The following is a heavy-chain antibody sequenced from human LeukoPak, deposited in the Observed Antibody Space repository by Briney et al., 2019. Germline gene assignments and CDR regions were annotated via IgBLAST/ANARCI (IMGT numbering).Heavy chain of an antibody. CDR3: ARDSILRYYFDY. V-gene: IGHV3-7*05. CDR1: GFSFSSYS. D-gene: IGHD2-2*01. Sequence: GGSLRLSCAASGFSFSSYSMNWVRQAPGKGLEWVANIKQDGSEKYYVDSVKGRFTISRDNAKNSLYLQMNSLRAEDTAIYYCARDSILRYYFDYWGQGTLVTVSS. J-gene: IGHJ4*02. CDR2: IKQDGSEK.